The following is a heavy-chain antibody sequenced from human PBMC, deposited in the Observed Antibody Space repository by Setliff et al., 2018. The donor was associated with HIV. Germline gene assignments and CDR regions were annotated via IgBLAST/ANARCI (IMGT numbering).Heavy chain of an antibody. Sequence: GGSLRLSCRASAFTFSDYWMTWVRQAPGKGLEWVALIWYDGSNKDYADSVRSRFTISRDNSENKLYLQMDSLRDDDTAVYYCAQDRYCDGGSCNSGNAFDMWGQGTMVTVSS. CDR2: IWYDGSNK. D-gene: IGHD2-15*01. J-gene: IGHJ3*02. V-gene: IGHV3-33*06. CDR1: AFTFSDYW. CDR3: AQDRYCDGGSCNSGNAFDM.